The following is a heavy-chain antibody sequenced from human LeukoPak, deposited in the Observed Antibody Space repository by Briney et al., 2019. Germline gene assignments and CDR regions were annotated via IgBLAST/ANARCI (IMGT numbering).Heavy chain of an antibody. J-gene: IGHJ1*01. CDR1: GYTLTELS. V-gene: IGHV1-24*01. CDR2: FDPEDGET. Sequence: ASVQVSCKVSGYTLTELSMHWVRQAPGKGLEWMGGFDPEDGETIYAQKFQGRVTMTEDTSTDTAYMELSSLRSEDTAVYYCATTVPAPSEYFQHWGQGTLVTGSS. D-gene: IGHD4-11*01. CDR3: ATTVPAPSEYFQH.